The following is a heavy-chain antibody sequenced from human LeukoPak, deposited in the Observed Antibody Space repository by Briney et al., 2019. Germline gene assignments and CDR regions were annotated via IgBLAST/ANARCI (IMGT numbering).Heavy chain of an antibody. CDR1: GYTFTGYY. V-gene: IGHV1-2*02. J-gene: IGHJ4*02. Sequence: SVKVSCKASGYTFTGYYMHWVRQAPGQGLEWMGWINPNSGGTNYTQRFQGRVTMTSDTSISTAYMELSRLRSDDTAVYYCARAPNWNYAQNYYFDYWGQGTLVTVSS. CDR2: INPNSGGT. CDR3: ARAPNWNYAQNYYFDY. D-gene: IGHD1-7*01.